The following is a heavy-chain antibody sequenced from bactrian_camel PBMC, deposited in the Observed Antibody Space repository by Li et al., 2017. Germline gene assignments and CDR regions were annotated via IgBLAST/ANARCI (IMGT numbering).Heavy chain of an antibody. CDR2: INSVGIST. V-gene: IGHV3S40*01. CDR3: ATTFAW. J-gene: IGHJ4*01. Sequence: VQLVESGGGLVQAGGSLRLSCTAPGYSISKDHMSWVRQAPGKGLEWVSTINSVGISTYYADSVKGRFTISRDNAKNTLYLQMNSLKTEDTAVYYCATTFAWWGQGTQVTVS. CDR1: GYSISKDH. D-gene: IGHD7*01.